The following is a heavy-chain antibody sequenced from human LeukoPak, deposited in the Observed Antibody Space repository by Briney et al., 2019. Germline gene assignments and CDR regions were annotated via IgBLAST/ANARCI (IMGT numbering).Heavy chain of an antibody. D-gene: IGHD1-26*01. J-gene: IGHJ3*02. Sequence: PGGSLRLSCAASGFTFDDYAMHWVRQAPGKGLEWVSGISWNSGSIGYADSVKGRFTISRDNAKNSLYLQMNSLRAEDMALYYCAKDKSDPPKWGAFDIWGQGTMATVSS. CDR3: AKDKSDPPKWGAFDI. V-gene: IGHV3-9*03. CDR2: ISWNSGSI. CDR1: GFTFDDYA.